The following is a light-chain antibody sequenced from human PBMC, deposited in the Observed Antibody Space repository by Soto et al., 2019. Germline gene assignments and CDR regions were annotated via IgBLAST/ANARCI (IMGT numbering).Light chain of an antibody. J-gene: IGKJ1*01. CDR3: HQFQNSPWT. V-gene: IGKV3-20*01. CDR1: QSVSSSY. Sequence: EIVLTQSPGTLSLSPGERATLSCRASQSVSSSYLAWYQQKPGQAPRLLIYGASSRATGIPDRFSGSGSGTDFTLTISRLEPEDFAVYYCHQFQNSPWTFGQGTKVDIK. CDR2: GAS.